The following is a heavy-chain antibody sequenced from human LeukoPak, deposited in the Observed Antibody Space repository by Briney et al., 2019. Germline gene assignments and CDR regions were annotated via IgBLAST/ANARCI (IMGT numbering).Heavy chain of an antibody. Sequence: SETLSLTCTVSGGSISSSSYFWGWIRQPPGKGLEWIGSIYYSGSTYYNPSLKSRVTISVDTSKNQFSLKLSSVTAADTAVYYCATVEYNWNFDYWGQGTLVTVSS. D-gene: IGHD1-20*01. J-gene: IGHJ4*02. CDR3: ATVEYNWNFDY. CDR2: IYYSGST. CDR1: GGSISSSSYF. V-gene: IGHV4-39*07.